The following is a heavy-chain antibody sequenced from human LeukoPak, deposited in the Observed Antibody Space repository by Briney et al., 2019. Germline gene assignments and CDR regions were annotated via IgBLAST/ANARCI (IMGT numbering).Heavy chain of an antibody. J-gene: IGHJ5*02. CDR1: GYSFTTYW. V-gene: IGHV5-51*01. D-gene: IGHD2-15*01. CDR2: IYPGDSDT. Sequence: GESLKISCKGSGYSFTTYWIGWVRQMPGKGLEWMGIIYPGDSDTRYSPSFQGQVSISADKSISTAYLQWSSLKTSDTAMYYCARQEYCSGGSCYTWFDPWGQGTLVTVSS. CDR3: ARQEYCSGGSCYTWFDP.